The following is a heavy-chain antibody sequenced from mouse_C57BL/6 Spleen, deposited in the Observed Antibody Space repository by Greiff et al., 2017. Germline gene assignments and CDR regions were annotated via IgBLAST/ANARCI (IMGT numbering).Heavy chain of an antibody. CDR2: IYPGSGST. Sequence: QVQLQQPGAELVKPGASVKMSCKASGYTFTSYWITWVKQRPGQGLEWIGDIYPGSGSTNYNEQFKSKATLTVDTSSSTAYMQLSSLTSEDSAVYYGARYPYYYGSSYDAMDDWGQGTSVTVSS. CDR1: GYTFTSYW. J-gene: IGHJ4*01. CDR3: ARYPYYYGSSYDAMDD. D-gene: IGHD1-1*01. V-gene: IGHV1-55*01.